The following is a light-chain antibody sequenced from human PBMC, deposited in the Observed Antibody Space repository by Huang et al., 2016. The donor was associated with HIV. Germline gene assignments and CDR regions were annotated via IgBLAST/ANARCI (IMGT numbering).Light chain of an antibody. CDR1: QSVGGY. V-gene: IGKV3-11*01. J-gene: IGKJ3*01. CDR3: QQRTNWPPGFT. CDR2: DAS. Sequence: EIVLTQSPATLSLSPGERATLSCRASQSVGGYLAWYPQKPGQAPRRLIYDASNRATGIPARFSGSGSGTDVTLTISSLEPEDFAVYYCQQRTNWPPGFTFGPGTKVDIK.